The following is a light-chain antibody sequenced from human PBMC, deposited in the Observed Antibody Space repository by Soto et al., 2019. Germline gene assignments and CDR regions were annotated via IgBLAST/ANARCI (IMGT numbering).Light chain of an antibody. V-gene: IGKV1-39*01. CDR2: AAS. CDR3: QQTYSSLPST. Sequence: DIQMTQSPASLSASVGDRVTITCRASQTIYSNLNWYQQKPGKAPDLLIYAASSLESGVPARFSGSGSGTHFTLTITGLQPEDFATYYCQQTYSSLPSTFGQGTRLEIK. CDR1: QTIYSN. J-gene: IGKJ5*01.